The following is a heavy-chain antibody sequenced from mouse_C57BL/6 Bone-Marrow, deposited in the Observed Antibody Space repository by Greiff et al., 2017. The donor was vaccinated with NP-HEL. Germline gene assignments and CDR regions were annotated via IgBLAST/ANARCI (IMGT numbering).Heavy chain of an antibody. CDR2: IDPSDSYT. D-gene: IGHD1-1*01. CDR1: GYTFTSYW. J-gene: IGHJ4*01. Sequence: VQLHQPGAELVRPGTSVKLSCKASGYTFTSYWMHWVKQRPGQGLEWIGVIDPSDSYTNYNQKFKGKATLTVDTSSSTAYMQLSSLTSEDSAVYYCARRYYGSSFYAMDYWGQGTSVTVSS. V-gene: IGHV1-59*01. CDR3: ARRYYGSSFYAMDY.